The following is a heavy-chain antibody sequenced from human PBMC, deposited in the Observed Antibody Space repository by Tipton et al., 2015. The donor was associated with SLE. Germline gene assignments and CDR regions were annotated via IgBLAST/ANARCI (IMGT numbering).Heavy chain of an antibody. CDR1: GGSFRNYY. CDR2: VFISGTT. J-gene: IGHJ4*02. Sequence: TLSLTCTVSGGSFRNYYWNWIRQTPGKGLEWIGYVFISGTTNYNPSLQSRVAISVDTSRNQFSLKLNSVTAADTAVYYCARAPGYHDGHSYQYYFDYWGQGSLVTVST. D-gene: IGHD3-22*01. CDR3: ARAPGYHDGHSYQYYFDY. V-gene: IGHV4-59*01.